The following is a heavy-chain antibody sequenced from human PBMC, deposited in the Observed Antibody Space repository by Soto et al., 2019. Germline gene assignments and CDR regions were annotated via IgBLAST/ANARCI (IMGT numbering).Heavy chain of an antibody. CDR3: ARSDVDCSGGTCFSFGFDY. V-gene: IGHV3-30*03. CDR2: TSYDGSTE. CDR1: GFVFSKYG. D-gene: IGHD2-15*01. J-gene: IGHJ4*01. Sequence: QVQLVESGGGLVQPGGSLRLSCTASGFVFSKYGMHWVRQAPGKGLEWVAVTSYDGSTEFYAESVKGRFTVSRDNSENTLYPQRNSVRVGDTAVYFCARSDVDCSGGTCFSFGFDYWGQGTPVTVSS.